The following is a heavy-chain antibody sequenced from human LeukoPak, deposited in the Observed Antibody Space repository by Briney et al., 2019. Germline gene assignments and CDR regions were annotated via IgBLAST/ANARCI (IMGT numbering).Heavy chain of an antibody. CDR2: IYSGGST. D-gene: IGHD4-23*01. Sequence: QSGGSLRLPCVVSGFIMSNNYMTWVHQAPGKGLEWVSVIYSGGSTYYADSVRGRFTISRDNSKNTLYLQMSSLRAEDTAAYYCARRAGGYSHPYDYWGQGTLVTVSS. V-gene: IGHV3-66*04. J-gene: IGHJ4*02. CDR1: GFIMSNNY. CDR3: ARRAGGYSHPYDY.